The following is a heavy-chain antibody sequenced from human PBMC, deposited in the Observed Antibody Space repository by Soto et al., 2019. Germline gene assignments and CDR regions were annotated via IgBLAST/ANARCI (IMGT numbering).Heavy chain of an antibody. CDR1: GGSTSSSDFY. Sequence: SETLSLTCTVSGGSTSSSDFYWGWLRQTPGKGLEFIGSMYYSGTTYYNPSLKSRVTISVDTSKNQFTLKLISVTAADTAVYYCAVVDSTGNWFEPWGEGALVTVSS. CDR2: MYYSGTT. CDR3: AVVDSTGNWFEP. V-gene: IGHV4-39*01. J-gene: IGHJ5*02. D-gene: IGHD6-25*01.